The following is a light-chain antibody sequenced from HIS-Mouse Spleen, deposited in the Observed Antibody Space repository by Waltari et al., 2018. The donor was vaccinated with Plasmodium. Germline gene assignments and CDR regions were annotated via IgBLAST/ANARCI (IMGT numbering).Light chain of an antibody. CDR2: RDS. J-gene: IGLJ3*02. V-gene: IGLV3-9*01. Sequence: SYELTQPLSVSVALGQTARITCGGNNIGSKNVLVIYRDSNRPSGIPERFSGSNSGNTATLTISRAQAGDEVDYYCQVWDSSTVFGGGTKLTVL. CDR1: NIGSKN. CDR3: QVWDSSTV.